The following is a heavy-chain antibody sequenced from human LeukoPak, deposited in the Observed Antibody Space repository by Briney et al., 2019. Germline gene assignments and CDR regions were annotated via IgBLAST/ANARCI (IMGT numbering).Heavy chain of an antibody. Sequence: GGSLRLSCAASGFTFSSYSMNWVRQAPGKGLEWVSSISSSSSYIYYADSVKGRFTISRDNAKNSLYLQMNSLRAEDTAVYYCARAMGLIAPFDYWGQGTLVTVSS. CDR1: GFTFSSYS. V-gene: IGHV3-21*01. CDR2: ISSSSSYI. J-gene: IGHJ4*02. D-gene: IGHD3-22*01. CDR3: ARAMGLIAPFDY.